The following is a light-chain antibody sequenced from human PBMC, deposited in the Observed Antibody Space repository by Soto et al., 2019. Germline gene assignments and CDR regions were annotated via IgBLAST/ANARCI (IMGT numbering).Light chain of an antibody. CDR1: QSIRNW. CDR3: QQLNSYPIT. CDR2: GAS. V-gene: IGKV1-5*01. J-gene: IGKJ5*01. Sequence: EIVTTQSPATLSVSTGERATLYCRASQSIRNWLAWYQDKPGKAPKLLIYGASSLESGVPSRFSGSGSGTDFTLTISILQPEDFATYYCQQLNSYPITFGQGTRLEI.